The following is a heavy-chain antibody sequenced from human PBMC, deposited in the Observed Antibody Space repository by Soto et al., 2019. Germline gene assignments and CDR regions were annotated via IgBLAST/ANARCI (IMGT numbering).Heavy chain of an antibody. J-gene: IGHJ3*02. Sequence: ASVKVSCKASGFTFTSSAVQWVRQARGQRLEWIGWTVVGSGNTNYAQKFQERVTITRDMSTSTAYMELSSLRSEDTAVYYCAAEQWLAPDAFDIWGQGTMVTVSS. CDR3: AAEQWLAPDAFDI. D-gene: IGHD6-19*01. V-gene: IGHV1-58*01. CDR1: GFTFTSSA. CDR2: TVVGSGNT.